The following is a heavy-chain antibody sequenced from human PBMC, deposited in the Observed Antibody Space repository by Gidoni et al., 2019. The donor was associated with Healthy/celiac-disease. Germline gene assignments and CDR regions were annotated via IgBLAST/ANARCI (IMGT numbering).Heavy chain of an antibody. D-gene: IGHD3-22*01. CDR3: ARTYYYDSSGYSPSYYFDY. CDR2: IYYSGST. Sequence: QVQLQESGPGLVKPSETLSLTCPVFGGSVSSGSYYWSWIRQPPGKGLEWIGYIYYSGSTNYNPSLKSRVTISVDTSKNQFSLKLSSVTAADTAVYYCARTYYYDSSGYSPSYYFDYWGQGTLVTVSS. CDR1: GGSVSSGSYY. J-gene: IGHJ4*02. V-gene: IGHV4-61*01.